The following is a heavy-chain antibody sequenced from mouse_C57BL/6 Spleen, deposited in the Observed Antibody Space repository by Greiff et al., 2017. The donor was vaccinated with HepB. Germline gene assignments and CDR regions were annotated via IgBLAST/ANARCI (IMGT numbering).Heavy chain of an antibody. Sequence: EVKLMESGGDLVKPGGSLKLSCAASGFTFSSYGMSWVRQTPDKRLEWVATISSGGSYTYYPDSVKGRVTISRDNAKNTLYLQMSSLKSEDTAMYYCARPRYYYGSKDAMDYWGQGTSVTVSS. CDR3: ARPRYYYGSKDAMDY. CDR2: ISSGGSYT. D-gene: IGHD1-1*01. V-gene: IGHV5-6*01. CDR1: GFTFSSYG. J-gene: IGHJ4*01.